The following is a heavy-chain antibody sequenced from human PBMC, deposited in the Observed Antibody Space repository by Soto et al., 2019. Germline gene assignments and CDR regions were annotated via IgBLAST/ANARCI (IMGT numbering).Heavy chain of an antibody. D-gene: IGHD3-16*01. CDR2: ISYDGSNK. Sequence: QVQLVESGGGVVQPGRSLRLSCAASGFTFSSHGMHWVRQAPGDGLEWLAVISYDGSNKYYADSVKGRFTISRDNSKNTVFLQMNSLRAGDTAVYYCAKDIHFLGIWYLDLWGRGTLVTVSS. V-gene: IGHV3-30*18. J-gene: IGHJ2*01. CDR1: GFTFSSHG. CDR3: AKDIHFLGIWYLDL.